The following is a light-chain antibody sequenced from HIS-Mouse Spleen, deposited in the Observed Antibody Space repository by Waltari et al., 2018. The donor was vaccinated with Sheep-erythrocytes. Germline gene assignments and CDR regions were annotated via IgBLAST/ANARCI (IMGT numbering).Light chain of an antibody. CDR2: DAS. V-gene: IGKV3-11*01. CDR3: QQRSNWYT. CDR1: QSVRSY. Sequence: EIVLTQSPATLSFSPGERATLTCRASQSVRSYLAWYQQKPGQAPRLLIYDASNRATGIPARFSGSGSGTDFTLTISSLEPEDFAVYYCQQRSNWYTFGQGTKLEI. J-gene: IGKJ2*01.